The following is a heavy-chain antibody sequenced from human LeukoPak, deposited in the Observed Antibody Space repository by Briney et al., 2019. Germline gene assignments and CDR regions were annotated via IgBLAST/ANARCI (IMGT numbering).Heavy chain of an antibody. J-gene: IGHJ4*02. V-gene: IGHV3-74*01. CDR1: SFTFSDYW. CDR2: INSDGSST. D-gene: IGHD3-16*01. Sequence: GGSLRLSCVASSFTFSDYWMHWVRQAPGKGLVWVSRINSDGSSTNYADSVKGRFTISRDNAKNTLYLQMNSLRAEHTAVYYCARFNYDSKYYDYWGQGTLVTVSS. CDR3: ARFNYDSKYYDY.